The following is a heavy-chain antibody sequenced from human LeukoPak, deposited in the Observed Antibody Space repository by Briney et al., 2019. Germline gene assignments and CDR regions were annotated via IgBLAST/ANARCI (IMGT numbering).Heavy chain of an antibody. CDR1: GGTFSSYA. CDR2: ISAYNGNT. CDR3: ARSRLLNDYGDYGHY. D-gene: IGHD4-17*01. Sequence: ASVKVSCKASGGTFSSYAISWVRQAPGQGLEWMGWISAYNGNTNYAQKLQGRVTMTTDTSTSTAYMELRSLRSDDTAVYYCARSRLLNDYGDYGHYWGQGTLVTVSS. J-gene: IGHJ4*02. V-gene: IGHV1-18*01.